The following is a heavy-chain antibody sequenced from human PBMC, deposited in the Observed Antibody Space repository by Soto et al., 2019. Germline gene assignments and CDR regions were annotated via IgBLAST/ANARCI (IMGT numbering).Heavy chain of an antibody. CDR3: ARPGDNWNYGGLYFDY. D-gene: IGHD1-7*01. J-gene: IGHJ4*02. Sequence: QVQLVESGGGVVQPGRSLRLSCAASGFTFSSYAMHWVRQAPGKGLEWVAVISYDGSNKYYADSVKGRFTISRDNSKNTLYLQMNSLRAEDTAVYYCARPGDNWNYGGLYFDYWGQGTLVTVSS. CDR1: GFTFSSYA. CDR2: ISYDGSNK. V-gene: IGHV3-30-3*01.